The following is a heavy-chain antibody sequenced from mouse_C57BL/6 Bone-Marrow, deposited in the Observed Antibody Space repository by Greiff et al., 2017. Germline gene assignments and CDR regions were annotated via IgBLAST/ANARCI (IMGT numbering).Heavy chain of an antibody. J-gene: IGHJ3*01. CDR3: AKGLLSPFAY. V-gene: IGHV1-69*01. CDR1: GYTFTSYW. CDR2: LDPSDSYT. Sequence: QVQLQQPGAELVMPGASVKLSCKASGYTFTSYWMHWVKQRPGQGLEWIGELDPSDSYTNYNQKFKGKSTLTVDKSSSTAYMQRSSLTSEDAAVYYCAKGLLSPFAYWGQGTLVTVSA. D-gene: IGHD2-3*01.